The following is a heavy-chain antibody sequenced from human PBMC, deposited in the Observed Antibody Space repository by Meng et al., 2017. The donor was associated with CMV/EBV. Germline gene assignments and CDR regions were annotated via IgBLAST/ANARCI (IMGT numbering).Heavy chain of an antibody. CDR2: INPNSGGT. J-gene: IGHJ3*02. CDR1: GYTFTGYY. Sequence: ASVKVSCKASGYTFTGYYMHWVRHAPGQGLEWMGWINPNSGGTNYAQKFQGRVTMTRDTSISTAYMELSRLRSDDTAVYYCARDTIYCSSTSCKSGGDAFDIWGQGTMVTVSS. D-gene: IGHD2-2*01. V-gene: IGHV1-2*02. CDR3: ARDTIYCSSTSCKSGGDAFDI.